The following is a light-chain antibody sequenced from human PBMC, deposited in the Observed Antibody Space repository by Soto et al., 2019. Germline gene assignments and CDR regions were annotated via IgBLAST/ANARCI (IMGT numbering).Light chain of an antibody. CDR3: NSFTTSSTYV. CDR2: EVN. Sequence: SVLTQPASVSGSPGQSITISCTGTSRDSGSYNRVSWYQQPPGTAPKLIINEVNNRPSGVPDRFSGSKSGNTASLTISGLQAEDEADYYCNSFTTSSTYVFGTGTKVTIL. V-gene: IGLV2-18*02. J-gene: IGLJ1*01. CDR1: SRDSGSYNR.